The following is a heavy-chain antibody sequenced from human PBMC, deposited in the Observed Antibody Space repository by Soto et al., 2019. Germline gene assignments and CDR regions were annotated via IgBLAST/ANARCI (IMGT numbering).Heavy chain of an antibody. CDR2: IYYSGST. CDR1: GGSISSSSYY. Sequence: SETLSLTCTVSGGSISSSSYYWGWIRQPPGKGLEWIGSIYYSGSTYYNPSLKSRVTISVDTSKNQFSLKLSSVTAADTAVYYCAGHPRALTYYDFWSGYYDYFDYWGQGTLVTVSS. D-gene: IGHD3-3*01. J-gene: IGHJ4*02. CDR3: AGHPRALTYYDFWSGYYDYFDY. V-gene: IGHV4-39*01.